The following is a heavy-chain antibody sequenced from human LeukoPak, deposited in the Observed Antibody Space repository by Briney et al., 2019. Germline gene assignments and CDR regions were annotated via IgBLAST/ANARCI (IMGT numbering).Heavy chain of an antibody. CDR1: GFTFNNYA. J-gene: IGHJ5*02. V-gene: IGHV3-21*01. CDR3: ARGYSYGYVHWFDP. D-gene: IGHD5-18*01. Sequence: GGSLRLSCEASGFTFNNYAMHWVRQAPGKGLEWVASISTSNNYIYYADSVKGRFTISRDNAKNSLYLQMNSLRAEDTAVYYCARGYSYGYVHWFDPWGQGTLVTVSS. CDR2: ISTSNNYI.